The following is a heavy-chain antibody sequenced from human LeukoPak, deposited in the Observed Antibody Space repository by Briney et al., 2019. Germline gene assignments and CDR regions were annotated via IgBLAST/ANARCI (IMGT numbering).Heavy chain of an antibody. J-gene: IGHJ6*02. D-gene: IGHD2-2*01. CDR2: ISSSGGTI. V-gene: IGHV3-48*03. CDR1: GFTFSSYE. CDR3: ARDLSYCTITSCSYYYYGMDV. Sequence: PGGSLRLSCSASGFTFSSYEMNWVRQAPGKGLEWVSYISSSGGTIYCADSVKGRFTISRDNAKNSLYLQMNSLRAEDTAVYYCARDLSYCTITSCSYYYYGMDVWGRGTTVTVSS.